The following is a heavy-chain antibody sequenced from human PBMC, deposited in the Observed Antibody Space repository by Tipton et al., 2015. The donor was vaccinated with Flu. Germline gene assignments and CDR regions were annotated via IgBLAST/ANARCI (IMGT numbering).Heavy chain of an antibody. Sequence: SLRLSCAASGFTFRTHVMSWVRQAPGKGPEWVAVISGDGDNPHYADSVKGRFTISRDNSKNTLFLQMNSLRLEDTATYHCAKDRIASKFFYNGMDVWGQGTKVIASS. CDR1: GFTFRTHV. CDR3: AKDRIASKFFYNGMDV. J-gene: IGHJ6*02. CDR2: ISGDGDNP. V-gene: IGHV3-23*01.